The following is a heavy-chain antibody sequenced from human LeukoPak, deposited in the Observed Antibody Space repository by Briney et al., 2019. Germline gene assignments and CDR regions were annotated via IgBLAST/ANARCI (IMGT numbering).Heavy chain of an antibody. Sequence: SETLSLTCTVSGYSISSGYYWGWIRQPPGKGLEWIGSMFHSGSTYYNPSLKSRVTISVDTSKNQFSLKLSSVTAADTAVYYCARIVVVAAPEGYYYHYYMDVWGKGTTVTISS. CDR1: GYSISSGYY. D-gene: IGHD2-15*01. CDR3: ARIVVVAAPEGYYYHYYMDV. V-gene: IGHV4-38-2*02. CDR2: MFHSGST. J-gene: IGHJ6*03.